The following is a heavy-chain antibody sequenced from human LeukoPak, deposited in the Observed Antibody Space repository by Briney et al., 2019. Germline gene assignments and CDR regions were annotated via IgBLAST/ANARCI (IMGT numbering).Heavy chain of an antibody. J-gene: IGHJ4*02. CDR2: IYPGDSDT. CDR3: AKIDRQYCSRSSCYALDY. D-gene: IGHD2-2*01. CDR1: GYTFTSYW. Sequence: KVSCKASGYTFTSYWIGWVRQMPGKGLEWMGIIYPGDSDTRYSPSFQGQVTISVDKSISTAYLQWSSLKASDTAIYYCAKIDRQYCSRSSCYALDYWGQGTQVTVSS. V-gene: IGHV5-51*01.